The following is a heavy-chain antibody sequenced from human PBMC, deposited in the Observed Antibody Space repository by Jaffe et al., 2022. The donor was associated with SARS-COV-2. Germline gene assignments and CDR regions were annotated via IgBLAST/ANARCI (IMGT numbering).Heavy chain of an antibody. CDR3: ARDSRSWIVVVPAAPFWFDP. CDR1: GFTFSSYS. V-gene: IGHV3-48*02. Sequence: EVQLVESGGGLVQPGGSLRLSCAASGFTFSSYSMNWVRQAPGKGLEWVSYISSSSSTIYYADSVKGRFTISRDNAKNSLYLQMNSLRDEDTAVYYCARDSRSWIVVVPAAPFWFDPWGQGTLVTVSS. D-gene: IGHD2-2*01. CDR2: ISSSSSTI. J-gene: IGHJ5*02.